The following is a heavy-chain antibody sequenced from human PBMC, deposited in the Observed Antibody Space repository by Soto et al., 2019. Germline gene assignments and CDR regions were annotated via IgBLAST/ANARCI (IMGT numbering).Heavy chain of an antibody. J-gene: IGHJ6*02. D-gene: IGHD3-10*01. V-gene: IGHV1-8*02. CDR3: VRYRDYYYGMDV. Sequence: ASVKVSCNASGYPFTSYGISWVRQATGQGLEWMGWMNANTGYTDSAQRCRGRVTLTKTTSITTAYMELSSLASEDTAVYYCVRYRDYYYGMDVWGQGTTVTVSS. CDR1: GYPFTSYG. CDR2: MNANTGYT.